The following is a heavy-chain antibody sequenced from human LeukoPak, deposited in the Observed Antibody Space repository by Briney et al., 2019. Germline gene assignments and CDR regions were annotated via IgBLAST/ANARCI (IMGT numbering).Heavy chain of an antibody. CDR2: IYHSGST. Sequence: SETLSLTCTVSGYFTSSGYYWGWIRQPPGKGLEWIGSIYHSGSTYFNPSLKSRVTISADTSKNQFSLKLSSVTAADTAVYYCARSLYYCSTTTCYIRFDYWGQGTLVTVSS. CDR3: ARSLYYCSTTTCYIRFDY. D-gene: IGHD2-2*02. CDR1: GYFTSSGYY. V-gene: IGHV4-38-2*02. J-gene: IGHJ4*02.